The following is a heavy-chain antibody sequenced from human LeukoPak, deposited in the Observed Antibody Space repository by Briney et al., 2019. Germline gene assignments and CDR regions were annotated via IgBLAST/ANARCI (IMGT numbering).Heavy chain of an antibody. CDR3: ARDAYSSSLYYYYYYYMDV. J-gene: IGHJ6*03. V-gene: IGHV1-2*02. CDR2: INPNSGGT. Sequence: ASVTVSFKASGYTFTVYYMHWVRQAPGQGLEWMGWINPNSGGTNYAQKFQGRVTMTRDTSISTAYMELSRLRSDDTAVYYCARDAYSSSLYYYYYYYMDVWGKGTTVTISS. D-gene: IGHD6-13*01. CDR1: GYTFTVYY.